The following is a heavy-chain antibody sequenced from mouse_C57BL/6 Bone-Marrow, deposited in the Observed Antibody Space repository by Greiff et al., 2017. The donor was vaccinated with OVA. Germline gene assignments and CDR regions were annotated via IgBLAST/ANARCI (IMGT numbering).Heavy chain of an antibody. D-gene: IGHD2-4*01. CDR1: GFTFSSYA. CDR2: ISDGGSYT. Sequence: EVKLMESGGGLVKPGGSLKLSCAASGFTFSSYAMSWVRQTPEKRLEWVATISDGGSYTYYPDNVKGRFTISRDNAKNNLYLQMSHLKSEDTAMYYCARERLRRDGGDYWGQGTSVTVSS. V-gene: IGHV5-4*01. CDR3: ARERLRRDGGDY. J-gene: IGHJ4*01.